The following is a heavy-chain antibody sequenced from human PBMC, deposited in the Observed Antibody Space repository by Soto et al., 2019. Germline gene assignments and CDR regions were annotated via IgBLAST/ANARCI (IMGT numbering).Heavy chain of an antibody. V-gene: IGHV3-21*01. Sequence: SRRLSFAASGFTFSSYSMNWVRQAPGKGLEWVSSISSSSSYIYYADSVKGRFTISRDNAKNSLYLQMNSLRAEDTAVYYCARDRSGGFDYWGQGTLVTVSS. J-gene: IGHJ4*02. CDR1: GFTFSSYS. CDR2: ISSSSSYI. CDR3: ARDRSGGFDY. D-gene: IGHD3-16*01.